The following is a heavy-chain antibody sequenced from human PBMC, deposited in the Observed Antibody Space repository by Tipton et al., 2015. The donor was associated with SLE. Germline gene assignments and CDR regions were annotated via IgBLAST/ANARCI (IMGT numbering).Heavy chain of an antibody. D-gene: IGHD3-22*01. Sequence: QLVQSGAEVKKPGASVKVSCKASGYTFTSYGISWVRQAPGQGLEWMGGIIPIFGTANYAQKFQGRVTITTDESTSTAYMELSSLRSEDTAVYYCARLPGYYDSSGYYYVDGWFDPWGQGTLVTVSS. CDR2: IIPIFGTA. V-gene: IGHV1-69*05. J-gene: IGHJ5*02. CDR1: GYTFTSYG. CDR3: ARLPGYYDSSGYYYVDGWFDP.